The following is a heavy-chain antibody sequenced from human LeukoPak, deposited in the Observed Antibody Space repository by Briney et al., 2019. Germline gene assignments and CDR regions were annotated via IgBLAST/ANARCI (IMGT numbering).Heavy chain of an antibody. V-gene: IGHV4-38-2*01. CDR3: ARHQPRDLRVDY. D-gene: IGHD2-21*02. CDR2: IYHSGST. J-gene: IGHJ4*02. CDR1: GYSISSGYY. Sequence: PSETLSLTCAVSGYSISSGYYWGWIRQPPGKGLEWIGTIYHSGSTYYNPSLKSRVTISVDTSKNQFSLKLSSVTAADTAVYYRARHQPRDLRVDYWGQGTLVTVSS.